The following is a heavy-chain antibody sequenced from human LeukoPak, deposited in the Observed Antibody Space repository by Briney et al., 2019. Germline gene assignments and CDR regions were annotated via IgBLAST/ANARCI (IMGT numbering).Heavy chain of an antibody. D-gene: IGHD3-22*01. CDR2: ISSSSNTI. Sequence: GRSLRLSCAASAFTFTTYIMNWVRQAPGKGLEWLSCISSSSNTIYYADSVKGRFTISRDNAKNSLYLQMNSLRAEDTAVYYCASLIPYYYDSSTYSPGDYWGQGTLVTVSS. J-gene: IGHJ4*02. CDR3: ASLIPYYYDSSTYSPGDY. CDR1: AFTFTTYI. V-gene: IGHV3-48*01.